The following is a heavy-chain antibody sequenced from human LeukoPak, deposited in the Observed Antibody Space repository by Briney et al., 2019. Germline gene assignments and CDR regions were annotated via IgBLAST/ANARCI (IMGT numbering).Heavy chain of an antibody. J-gene: IGHJ4*02. CDR1: GYTFTSYY. CDR3: ARDPEANWAFFDY. V-gene: IGHV1-46*01. CDR2: INPSGGST. D-gene: IGHD7-27*01. Sequence: GASMKVSCKAFGYTFTSYYMHWVRQAPGQGLEWMGVINPSGGSTTYAQKFQGRVTMTRDTSTSTVYMEMSSLRSDDTAVYYCARDPEANWAFFDYWGQGTLVTVSS.